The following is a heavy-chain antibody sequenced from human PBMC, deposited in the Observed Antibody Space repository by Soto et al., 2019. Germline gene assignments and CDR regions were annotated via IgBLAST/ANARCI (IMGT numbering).Heavy chain of an antibody. CDR3: ATIKRITIFGVVPPNWFDP. D-gene: IGHD3-3*01. Sequence: SETLSLTCTVSGGSISSSSYYWGWIRQPPGKGLEWVGSIYYSGSTYYNPSLKSRVTISVDTSKNQFSLKLSSVTAADTAVYYCATIKRITIFGVVPPNWFDPWGQGTLVTVSS. CDR2: IYYSGST. CDR1: GGSISSSSYY. V-gene: IGHV4-39*01. J-gene: IGHJ5*02.